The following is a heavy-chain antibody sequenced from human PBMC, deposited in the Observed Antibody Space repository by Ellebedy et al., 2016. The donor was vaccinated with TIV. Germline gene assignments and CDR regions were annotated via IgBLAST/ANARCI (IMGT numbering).Heavy chain of an antibody. CDR3: ARHGGEWELIY. J-gene: IGHJ4*02. V-gene: IGHV4-34*01. Sequence: SETLSLXXSVYGGSFSGYYWSWIRQPPGRGLEWIGEINHSGSTTYNPSLKSRVTISVDTSKNQFSLKLSSVTAADTAVYYCARHGGEWELIYWGLGTLVTVSS. CDR2: INHSGST. CDR1: GGSFSGYY. D-gene: IGHD1-26*01.